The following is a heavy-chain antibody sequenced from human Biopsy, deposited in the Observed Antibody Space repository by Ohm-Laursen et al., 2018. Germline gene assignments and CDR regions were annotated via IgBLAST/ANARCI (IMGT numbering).Heavy chain of an antibody. J-gene: IGHJ4*02. Sequence: SQTLSLTCTVPGVSINGGRYYWNWIRHPPGKGLEWIGNIFYSANTYYNPSLKSRVTISVDTSKNQFSLKLSSVTAADTAVYYCARLGSGDYFPTFFDFWGQGALVTVSS. CDR1: GVSINGGRYY. CDR3: ARLGSGDYFPTFFDF. D-gene: IGHD5-12*01. CDR2: IFYSANT. V-gene: IGHV4-31*03.